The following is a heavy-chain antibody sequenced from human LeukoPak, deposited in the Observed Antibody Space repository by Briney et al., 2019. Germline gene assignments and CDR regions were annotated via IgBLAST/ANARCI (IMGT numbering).Heavy chain of an antibody. CDR1: GGSISSSSYY. CDR2: IYYSGST. Sequence: SETLSLTCTVSGGSISSSSYYWGWIRQPPGKGLEWIGSIYYSGSTYYNPSLKSRVTISVDTSKNQFSLKLSSVTAADTAVYYCARHYYYYGMDVWGQGTTVTVSS. J-gene: IGHJ6*02. V-gene: IGHV4-39*01. CDR3: ARHYYYYGMDV.